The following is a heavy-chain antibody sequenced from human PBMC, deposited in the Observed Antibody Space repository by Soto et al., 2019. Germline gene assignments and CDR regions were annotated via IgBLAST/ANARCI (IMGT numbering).Heavy chain of an antibody. J-gene: IGHJ4*02. CDR1: GDSISSYY. V-gene: IGHV4-59*01. CDR3: ARARGGYFHY. CDR2: IYYSGST. Sequence: QVQLQESGPGLVKPSETLSLTCTVSGDSISSYYWSWIRQPPGKGLEWIGYIYYSGSTNYNPSLNSRVTISVDTSKNQFSLKLSSVTAAYTAVYYCARARGGYFHYWGQGTLVTVSS. D-gene: IGHD3-10*01.